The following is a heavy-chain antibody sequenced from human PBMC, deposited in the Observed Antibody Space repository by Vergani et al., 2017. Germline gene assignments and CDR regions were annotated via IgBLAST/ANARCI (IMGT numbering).Heavy chain of an antibody. CDR3: ARHRGSEGFFPSSYFYGMDV. CDR2: IHHSGDT. CDR1: DSSIMTNPY. Sequence: QVQLQESGPGLVKPSETLTLTCDVSDSSIMTNPYWGWFRQSPGKGLEWIGCIHHSGDTHYNSSLKSRVSISIVSSSKFSLSLTSVTAADTAIYYCARHRGSEGFFPSSYFYGMDVWRHGTTVTVSS. D-gene: IGHD3-10*01. V-gene: IGHV4-38-2*01. J-gene: IGHJ6*01.